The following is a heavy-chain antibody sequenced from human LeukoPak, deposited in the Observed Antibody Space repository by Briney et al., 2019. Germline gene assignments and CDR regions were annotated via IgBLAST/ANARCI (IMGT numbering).Heavy chain of an antibody. Sequence: SETLSLTCTVSGGSISSSSYYWGWIRQPPGKGLEWIGSIYYSGSTYYNPSLKSRVTISVDTSKNQFSLKLSSVTAADTAVYYCARRVVWNYSWYWGQGTLVTVSS. CDR1: GGSISSSSYY. J-gene: IGHJ4*02. CDR2: IYYSGST. D-gene: IGHD1-7*01. CDR3: ARRVVWNYSWY. V-gene: IGHV4-39*01.